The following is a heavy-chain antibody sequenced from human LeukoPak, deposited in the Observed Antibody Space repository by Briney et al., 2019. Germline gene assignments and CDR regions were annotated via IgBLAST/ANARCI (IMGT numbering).Heavy chain of an antibody. D-gene: IGHD3-9*01. CDR3: ARSPDILTGENFDY. Sequence: ASVKVSCKASGYTFTDDYVHWVRQAPGQGLEWMGWINPNSGATNYAQKFQGRVTMTRDMSISTAYMELSRLRSDDTAVYYCARSPDILTGENFDYWGQGTLVTVSS. V-gene: IGHV1-2*02. CDR1: GYTFTDDY. CDR2: INPNSGAT. J-gene: IGHJ4*02.